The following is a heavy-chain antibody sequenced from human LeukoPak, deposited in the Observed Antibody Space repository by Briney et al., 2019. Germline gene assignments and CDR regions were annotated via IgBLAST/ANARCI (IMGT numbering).Heavy chain of an antibody. CDR2: INSDGSST. J-gene: IGHJ3*02. D-gene: IGHD3-22*01. Sequence: GGSLRLSCAASGFSFSSYWLHWVRQAPGKGLVWVSRINSDGSSTSYADSVRGRFTISRDNAKNTLYLQMNSLRAEDTAVYYCTREKDYYDSSGYYRDAFDIWGQGTKVTASS. V-gene: IGHV3-74*01. CDR1: GFSFSSYW. CDR3: TREKDYYDSSGYYRDAFDI.